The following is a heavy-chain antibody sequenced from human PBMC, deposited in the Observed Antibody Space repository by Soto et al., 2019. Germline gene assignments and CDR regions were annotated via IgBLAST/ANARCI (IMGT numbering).Heavy chain of an antibody. V-gene: IGHV4-4*02. CDR3: ARYNAASGTYYFDF. D-gene: IGHD6-13*01. J-gene: IGHJ4*02. Sequence: SSETLSLTCAVSGGSISSSNWWSWVRQPPGKGLEWIGEIYHSGSTNYNPSLKSRVTISVDISKSQFSLRLTSVTAADTAVYYCARYNAASGTYYFDFWGQGALVTVS. CDR1: GGSISSSNW. CDR2: IYHSGST.